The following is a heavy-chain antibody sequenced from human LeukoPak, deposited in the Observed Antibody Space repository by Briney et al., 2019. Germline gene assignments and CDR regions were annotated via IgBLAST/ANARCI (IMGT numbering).Heavy chain of an antibody. Sequence: PGGSLRLSCAASGFTFSSYWMYWVRQAPGKGLVWVSRISSDGSSTNYADSVKGRVTISRDNAKNTLYLQMNSLRAEDTAVYYCARACGMDVWGQGTTVIVSS. J-gene: IGHJ6*02. V-gene: IGHV3-74*01. CDR1: GFTFSSYW. CDR3: ARACGMDV. CDR2: ISSDGSST.